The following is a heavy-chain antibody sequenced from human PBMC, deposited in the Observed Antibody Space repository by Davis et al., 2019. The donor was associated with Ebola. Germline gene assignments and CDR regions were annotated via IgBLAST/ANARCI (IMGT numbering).Heavy chain of an antibody. CDR2: IRSKANSYAT. Sequence: GESLKISCAASGFTFSGSAMHWVRQASGKGLEWVGRIRSKANSYATAYAASVKGRFTISRDDSKNTAYLQMNSLKTEDTAVYYCTTTTVTTNDYWGQGTLVTVSS. J-gene: IGHJ4*02. D-gene: IGHD4-17*01. V-gene: IGHV3-73*01. CDR1: GFTFSGSA. CDR3: TTTTVTTNDY.